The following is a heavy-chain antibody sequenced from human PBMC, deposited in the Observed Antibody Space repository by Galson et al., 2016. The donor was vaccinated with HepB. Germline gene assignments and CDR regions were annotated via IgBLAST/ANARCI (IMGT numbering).Heavy chain of an antibody. Sequence: TLSLTCPVSGGSICTSGYHWTWIRQHPGQGLEWIGYIYYSGSTYYNPSLKSRVIISVDTSKNQFSLKLTSVTAADTAVYYCSRWAGYSDYWGQGTLVTVAS. CDR2: IYYSGST. CDR1: GGSICTSGYH. J-gene: IGHJ4*02. D-gene: IGHD6-19*01. V-gene: IGHV4-31*03. CDR3: SRWAGYSDY.